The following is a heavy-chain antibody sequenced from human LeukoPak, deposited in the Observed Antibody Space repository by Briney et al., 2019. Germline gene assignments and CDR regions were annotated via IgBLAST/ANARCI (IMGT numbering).Heavy chain of an antibody. D-gene: IGHD5-18*01. CDR2: IRYDGSNK. J-gene: IGHJ4*02. Sequence: GGSLRLSCAASGFTFSSYAMHWVRQAPGKGLEWVAFIRYDGSNKYNADSVKGRFTISRDNSKNTLYLQMNSLRAEDTALYYCAKGSIGYSHGYTDYWGQGTLVTVSS. V-gene: IGHV3-30*02. CDR3: AKGSIGYSHGYTDY. CDR1: GFTFSSYA.